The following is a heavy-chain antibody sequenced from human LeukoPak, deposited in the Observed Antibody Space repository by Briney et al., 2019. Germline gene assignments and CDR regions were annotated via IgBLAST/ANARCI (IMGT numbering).Heavy chain of an antibody. CDR3: ARDTRYSSGWRTKSDY. CDR1: GFTFSSYS. CDR2: ISSSSSYI. D-gene: IGHD6-19*01. Sequence: GGSLRLSCAASGFTFSSYSMNWVRQAPGKGLEWVSSISSSSSYIYYADSVKGRFTISRDNAKNSLYLQMNSLRAEDTAVYYCARDTRYSSGWRTKSDYWGQGTLVTVSS. J-gene: IGHJ4*02. V-gene: IGHV3-21*01.